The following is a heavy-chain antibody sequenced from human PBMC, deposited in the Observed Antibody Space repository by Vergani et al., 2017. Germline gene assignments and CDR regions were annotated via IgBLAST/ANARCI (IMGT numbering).Heavy chain of an antibody. Sequence: EVQLVESGGGLVKPGGSLRLSCAASGFTFSSYSMNWVRQAPGKGLEWVSSISSSSSYIYYADSVKGRFTISRDNAKNSLYLQMNSLRAEDTAVYYCARDIYSSGWFDYWGQGTLVTVSS. CDR1: GFTFSSYS. J-gene: IGHJ4*02. CDR2: ISSSSSYI. V-gene: IGHV3-21*01. CDR3: ARDIYSSGWFDY. D-gene: IGHD6-19*01.